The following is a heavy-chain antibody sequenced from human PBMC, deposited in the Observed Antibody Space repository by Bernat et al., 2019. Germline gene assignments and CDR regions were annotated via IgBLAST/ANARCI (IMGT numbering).Heavy chain of an antibody. V-gene: IGHV3-30-3*01. CDR2: ISYDGSNK. J-gene: IGHJ4*02. Sequence: QVQLVESGGGVVQPGRSLRLSCAASGFTSSSYAMHWVRQAPGKGLEWVAVISYDGSNKYYADPVKRRFTISRENSKNTLYLQRNSRRAEDTTVYYCATATRGLFGELLDPLDYWGQGTLVTVSS. CDR3: ATATRGLFGELLDPLDY. CDR1: GFTSSSYA. D-gene: IGHD3-10*02.